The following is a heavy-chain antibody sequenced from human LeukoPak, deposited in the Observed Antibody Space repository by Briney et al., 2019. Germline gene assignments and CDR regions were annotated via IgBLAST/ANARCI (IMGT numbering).Heavy chain of an antibody. CDR3: AKDPRAYCGGDCYSLPHY. J-gene: IGHJ4*02. CDR2: ISGSGGST. Sequence: GGSLRLSCAASGFTFSSYAMSWVRQAPGKGLEWVSAISGSGGSTYYADSVKGRFTISRDNSKNTLYLQMNSLRAEDTAVYYCAKDPRAYCGGDCYSLPHYWGQGTLVTVSS. D-gene: IGHD2-21*02. V-gene: IGHV3-23*01. CDR1: GFTFSSYA.